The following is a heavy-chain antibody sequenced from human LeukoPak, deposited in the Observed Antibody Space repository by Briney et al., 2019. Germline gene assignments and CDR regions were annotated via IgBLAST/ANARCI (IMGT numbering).Heavy chain of an antibody. Sequence: GGSLRLSCAASGFTFSSYGMHGVRRAPGKGLVWVAFIRYDGNNKYYADSVKGRFTISRDNSKNTLYLQMSSLRAEDTAVYYCAKFPHYYESSGYYYLDYWGQGTLVTVSS. CDR3: AKFPHYYESSGYYYLDY. CDR1: GFTFSSYG. J-gene: IGHJ4*02. V-gene: IGHV3-30*02. CDR2: IRYDGNNK. D-gene: IGHD3-22*01.